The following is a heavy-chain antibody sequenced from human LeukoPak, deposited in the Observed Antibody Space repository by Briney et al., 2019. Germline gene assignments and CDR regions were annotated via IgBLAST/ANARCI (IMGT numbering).Heavy chain of an antibody. CDR2: IIPIFGTA. Sequence: SVKVSCKASGGTFSSYAISWVRQAPGQGLEWMGGIIPIFGTANYAQKFRGRVTITADKSTRTAYMELSSLRSEDTAGYYFSXXXDSRDPPHFDYWGQGTLVTVSS. CDR3: SXXXDSRDPPHFDY. CDR1: GGTFSSYA. D-gene: IGHD2-21*01. J-gene: IGHJ4*02. V-gene: IGHV1-69*06.